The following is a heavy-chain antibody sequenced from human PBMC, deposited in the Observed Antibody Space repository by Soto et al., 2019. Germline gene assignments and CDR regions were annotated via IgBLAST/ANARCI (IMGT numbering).Heavy chain of an antibody. CDR3: SRQMFSPDNH. Sequence: EVQLVESGGGLVQPGGSLRLSCAASGFTFSGSAIHWVRQASGKGLEWLGLIRSKDNNYATAYGASVKGRSTISRDDSRNTAYLQMNSLKTEDTAIYYCSRQMFSPDNHWGQGTLVTVSS. V-gene: IGHV3-73*01. J-gene: IGHJ5*02. CDR1: GFTFSGSA. D-gene: IGHD3-10*02. CDR2: IRSKDNNYAT.